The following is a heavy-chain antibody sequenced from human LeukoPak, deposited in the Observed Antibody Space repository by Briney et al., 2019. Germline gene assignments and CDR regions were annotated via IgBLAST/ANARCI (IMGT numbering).Heavy chain of an antibody. CDR2: ISWDGGST. CDR1: GFTFDDYA. Sequence: GGSLRLSCAASGFTFDDYAMHWVRQAPGKGLEWVSLISWDGGSTYYADSVKGRFTISRDNSKNSLYLQMNSLRAEDTALYYCAKDRPVGYSYVMGRVFYFDYWGQGTLVTVSS. CDR3: AKDRPVGYSYVMGRVFYFDY. V-gene: IGHV3-43D*03. J-gene: IGHJ4*02. D-gene: IGHD5-18*01.